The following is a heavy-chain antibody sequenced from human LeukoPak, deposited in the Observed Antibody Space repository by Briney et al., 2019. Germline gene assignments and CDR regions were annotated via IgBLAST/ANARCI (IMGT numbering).Heavy chain of an antibody. Sequence: GGSLRLSCTASGFTFSTYAMSWVRQAPGKGLEWVSGISVSGGNTYYADSVKGRFTISRDNSKNMVYLQMNSLRAEDTAVYYCARTREQWQVLDYWGQGTLVTVSS. CDR2: ISVSGGNT. V-gene: IGHV3-23*01. CDR1: GFTFSTYA. D-gene: IGHD6-19*01. CDR3: ARTREQWQVLDY. J-gene: IGHJ4*02.